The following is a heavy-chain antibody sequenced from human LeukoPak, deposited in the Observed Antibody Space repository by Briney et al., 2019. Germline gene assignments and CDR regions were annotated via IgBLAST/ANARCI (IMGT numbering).Heavy chain of an antibody. J-gene: IGHJ4*02. CDR3: ARLLGQGDGYKAFDW. CDR1: GGSFSGYY. CDR2: INHSGSP. V-gene: IGHV4-34*01. Sequence: PSETLSLTCAVYGGSFSGYYWSWIRQPPGKGLEWIGEINHSGSPNYNPSLKSRVTIPIDTSKNQFSLKLSPVTAADTAVYYCARLLGQGDGYKAFDWWGQGTLVTVSS. D-gene: IGHD5-24*01.